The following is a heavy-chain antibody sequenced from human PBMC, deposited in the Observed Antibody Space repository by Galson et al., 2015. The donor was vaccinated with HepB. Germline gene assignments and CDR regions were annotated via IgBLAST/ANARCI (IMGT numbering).Heavy chain of an antibody. CDR3: ASGVIAAGALHYSYMDV. J-gene: IGHJ6*03. CDR1: GGTFSRSA. V-gene: IGHV1-69*13. D-gene: IGHD6-13*01. Sequence: SVKVSCKASGGTFSRSAISWVRQAPGQGLEWMGGIIPIFGLATYAQKFQGRLTITADASTSTAYMELSSLRSEDTAVYYCASGVIAAGALHYSYMDVWGKGAPVTVSS. CDR2: IIPIFGLA.